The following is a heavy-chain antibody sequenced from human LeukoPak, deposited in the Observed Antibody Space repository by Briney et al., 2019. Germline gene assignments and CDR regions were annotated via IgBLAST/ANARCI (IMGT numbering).Heavy chain of an antibody. Sequence: PSETLSLTCTVSGGSISSYYWSWIRQPPGKGLEWIAYISDIGSINYNPSLKSRVTISLDTSKNQFSLKLSSVTAADTAVYYCARLHSPFGVVTSYFDYWGQGTLVTVSS. V-gene: IGHV4-59*08. D-gene: IGHD3-3*01. CDR2: ISDIGSI. CDR1: GGSISSYY. J-gene: IGHJ4*02. CDR3: ARLHSPFGVVTSYFDY.